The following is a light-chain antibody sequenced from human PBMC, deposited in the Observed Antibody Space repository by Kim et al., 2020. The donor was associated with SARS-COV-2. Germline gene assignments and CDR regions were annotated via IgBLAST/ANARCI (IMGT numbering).Light chain of an antibody. CDR3: QAWDSSTFWV. V-gene: IGLV3-1*01. Sequence: VSPGQTASITCSGDKLRDKSACWHQQKPGQSPVLVIYQDSKRPSGIPERFSGSNSGNTATLTIRGTQAMDEADYSCQAWDSSTFWVFGGGTKLTVL. CDR1: KLRDKS. J-gene: IGLJ3*02. CDR2: QDS.